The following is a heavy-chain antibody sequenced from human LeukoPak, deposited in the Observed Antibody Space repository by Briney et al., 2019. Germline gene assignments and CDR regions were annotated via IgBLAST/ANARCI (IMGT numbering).Heavy chain of an antibody. J-gene: IGHJ6*02. CDR3: AGSTGGSHRWLAVASGRYGMDV. CDR1: GGTFSSYA. D-gene: IGHD6-19*01. Sequence: ASVKVSCKASGGTFSSYAISWVRQAPGQGLEWMGGIIPIFGTANYAQKFQGRVTITADESTSTAYMELSSLRSEDTAVSYCAGSTGGSHRWLAVASGRYGMDVWGQGPTVTVSS. V-gene: IGHV1-69*13. CDR2: IIPIFGTA.